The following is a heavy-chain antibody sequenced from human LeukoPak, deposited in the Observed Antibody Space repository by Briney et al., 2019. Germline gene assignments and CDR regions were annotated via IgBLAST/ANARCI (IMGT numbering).Heavy chain of an antibody. CDR1: GGSISSSSYY. J-gene: IGHJ4*02. CDR2: IYYSGGT. D-gene: IGHD6-19*01. Sequence: SETLSLTCNVSGGSISSSSYYWGWIRQPPGKGLEWIGSIYYSGGTYYNPSLKSRVTISVDTSKNQFSLKLSSVTAADTAVYYCARGEAVAGLDYWGQGTLVTVSS. CDR3: ARGEAVAGLDY. V-gene: IGHV4-39*07.